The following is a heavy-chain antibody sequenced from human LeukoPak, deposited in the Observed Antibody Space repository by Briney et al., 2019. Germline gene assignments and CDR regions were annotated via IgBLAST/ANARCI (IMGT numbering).Heavy chain of an antibody. CDR3: ARETYCTSTTCPIGDHSDY. Sequence: GGSLRLSCVASGFTFSSYWMHWVRQAPGKGLVWVSRIISDGSSATYADSVKGRFTISRDNAKNMMYLQMNSLRAEDTAVYYCARETYCTSTTCPIGDHSDYWGQGTLVTVSS. J-gene: IGHJ4*02. V-gene: IGHV3-74*01. CDR1: GFTFSSYW. D-gene: IGHD2-2*01. CDR2: IISDGSSA.